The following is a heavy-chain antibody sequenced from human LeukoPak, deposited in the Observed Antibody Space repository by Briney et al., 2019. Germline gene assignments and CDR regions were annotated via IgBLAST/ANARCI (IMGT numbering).Heavy chain of an antibody. Sequence: PGRSLRLSCAASGFTFSSYGMHWVRQAPGEGLEWVAVISYDGSNKYYADSVKGRFTISRGNSKNTLYLQMNSLRAEDTAVYYCAKDGALGYDFWSGYTDYYYYYGMDVWGQGTTVTVSS. CDR3: AKDGALGYDFWSGYTDYYYYYGMDV. V-gene: IGHV3-30*18. CDR2: ISYDGSNK. CDR1: GFTFSSYG. D-gene: IGHD3-3*01. J-gene: IGHJ6*02.